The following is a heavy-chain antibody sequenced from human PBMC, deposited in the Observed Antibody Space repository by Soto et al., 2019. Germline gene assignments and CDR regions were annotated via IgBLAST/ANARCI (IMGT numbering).Heavy chain of an antibody. V-gene: IGHV1-69*13. CDR3: ARATYYYDSSGYSTYGY. J-gene: IGHJ4*02. CDR2: IIPIFGTA. D-gene: IGHD3-22*01. CDR1: GGTFSSYA. Sequence: SVKVSCKASGGTFSSYAISWVRQAPGQGLEWMGGIIPIFGTANYAQKFQGRVTITADESTSTAYMELSSLRSEDTAVYYCARATYYYDSSGYSTYGYWGQGTLVTVS.